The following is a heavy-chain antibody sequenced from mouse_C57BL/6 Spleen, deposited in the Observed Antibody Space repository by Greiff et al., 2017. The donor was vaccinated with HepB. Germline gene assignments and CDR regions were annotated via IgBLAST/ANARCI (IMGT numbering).Heavy chain of an antibody. J-gene: IGHJ3*01. CDR3: ARPLYYDYAWFAY. V-gene: IGHV3-6*01. CDR2: ISYDGSN. CDR1: GYSITSGYY. D-gene: IGHD2-4*01. Sequence: DVKLVESGPGLVKPSQSLSLTCSVTGYSITSGYYWNWIRQFPGNKLEWMGYISYDGSNNYNPSLKNRISITRDTSKNQFFLKLNSVTTEDTATYYCARPLYYDYAWFAYWGQGTLVTVSA.